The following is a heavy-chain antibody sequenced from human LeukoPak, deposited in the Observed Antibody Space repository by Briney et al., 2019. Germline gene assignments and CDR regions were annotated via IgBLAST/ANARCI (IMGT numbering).Heavy chain of an antibody. J-gene: IGHJ4*02. V-gene: IGHV4-59*01. D-gene: IGHD3-22*01. CDR3: ARGGYYYDSSGYYPN. Sequence: SETLSLTCTVSGGSISSYYWSWIRQPPWKGLEWIGYIYYSGSTNYNPSLKSRVTISVDTSKNQFSLKLSSVTAADTAVYYCARGGYYYDSSGYYPNWGQGTLVTVSS. CDR2: IYYSGST. CDR1: GGSISSYY.